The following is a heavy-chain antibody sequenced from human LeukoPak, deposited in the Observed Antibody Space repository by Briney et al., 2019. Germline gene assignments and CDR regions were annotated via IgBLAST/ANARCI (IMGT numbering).Heavy chain of an antibody. V-gene: IGHV1-8*03. D-gene: IGHD3-3*01. Sequence: ASVKVSCKASGYTFTSYYMHWVRQAPGQGLEWMGWMNPNSGNTSYAQKFQGRVTITRNTSISTAYMELSSLRSEDTAVYYCARGGNYDPAKHDYWGQGTLVTVSS. J-gene: IGHJ4*02. CDR1: GYTFTSYY. CDR2: MNPNSGNT. CDR3: ARGGNYDPAKHDY.